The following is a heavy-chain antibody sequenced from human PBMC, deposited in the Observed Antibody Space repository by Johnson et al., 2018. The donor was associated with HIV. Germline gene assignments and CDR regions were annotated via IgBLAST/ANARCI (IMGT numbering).Heavy chain of an antibody. D-gene: IGHD3-10*01. CDR1: GFTFSSYG. V-gene: IGHV3-30*02. CDR2: IRYDGSNK. J-gene: IGHJ3*02. Sequence: QVQLVESGGGVVQPGTSLRLACAASGFTFSSYGMHWVRQAPGKGLEWVAFIRYDGSNKYYADSVKGRFTISRDNSKNTLYRQMNSLRAEDTAVYYCAKAHGFGEFMIAFDIWGQGTMVTVSS. CDR3: AKAHGFGEFMIAFDI.